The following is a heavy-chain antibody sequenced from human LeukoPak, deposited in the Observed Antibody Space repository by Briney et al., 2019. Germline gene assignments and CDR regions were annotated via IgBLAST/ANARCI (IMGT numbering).Heavy chain of an antibody. CDR2: ISYDGSNK. CDR1: GFTFSSYG. J-gene: IGHJ4*02. CDR3: AKDGYSSSWLGETGYYFDY. D-gene: IGHD6-13*01. V-gene: IGHV3-30*18. Sequence: PGGSLRLSCAASGFTFSSYGMHWVRQAPGKGLEWVAVISYDGSNKYYADSVKGRFTISRDNSKNTLYLQMNSLRAEDTAVYYCAKDGYSSSWLGETGYYFDYWGQGTLVTVSS.